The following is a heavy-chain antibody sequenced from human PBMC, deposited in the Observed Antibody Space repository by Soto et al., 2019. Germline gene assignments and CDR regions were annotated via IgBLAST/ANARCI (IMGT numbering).Heavy chain of an antibody. J-gene: IGHJ4*02. D-gene: IGHD4-17*01. CDR1: GYTFYSYD. CDR3: ARSRATVTTERALGH. V-gene: IGHV1-18*01. CDR2: TSIYNGNT. Sequence: QVQLVQSGAEVKKPGASVKVSCRASGYTFYSYDITWVRQAPGQGLEWMGTTSIYNGNTNFAQNLQGRVTMTIDKSTATAYLELNSLTSDDTAVYYCARSRATVTTERALGHWGQGTLVTVSS.